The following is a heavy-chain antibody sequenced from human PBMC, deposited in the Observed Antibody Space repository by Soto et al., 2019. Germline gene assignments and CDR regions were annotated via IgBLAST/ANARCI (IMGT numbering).Heavy chain of an antibody. Sequence: QVQLVQSGAEVKTPGASVKVSCKASGSTFTKYAISWMRQAPGQGLAWLGWISVYNGNTNYAETLQGRVTVTTDTSTTTVYMELRSLRSDDTAGYYCAREGAGLYYYYYGMDVWCQGTTVTVPS. CDR2: ISVYNGNT. CDR3: AREGAGLYYYYYGMDV. V-gene: IGHV1-18*01. D-gene: IGHD6-19*01. CDR1: GSTFTKYA. J-gene: IGHJ6*02.